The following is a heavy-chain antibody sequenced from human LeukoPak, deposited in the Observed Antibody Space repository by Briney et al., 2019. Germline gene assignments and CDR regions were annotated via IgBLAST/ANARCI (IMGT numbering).Heavy chain of an antibody. CDR2: IWYDGSNK. D-gene: IGHD4-23*01. CDR3: AKDGGPAHLDAFDI. CDR1: GFTFSSYG. J-gene: IGHJ3*02. Sequence: GGSLRLSCAASGFTFSSYGMQWVRQAPGKGLEWVAVIWYDGSNKYYADSVKGRFTISRDNSKNTLYLQMNSLRAEDTAAYYCAKDGGPAHLDAFDIWGQGTMVTVSS. V-gene: IGHV3-33*06.